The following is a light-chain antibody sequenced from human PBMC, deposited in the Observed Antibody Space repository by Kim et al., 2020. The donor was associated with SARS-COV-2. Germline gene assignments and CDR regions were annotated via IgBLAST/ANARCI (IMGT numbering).Light chain of an antibody. Sequence: TVTMSCTISSGRIASSYVQWYRQRPGSAPTTVIYEDNQRPSGVPDRFSGSIDSSSNSASLTISGLKTEDEADYYCQSYDSSNHNWVFGGGTKLTVL. V-gene: IGLV6-57*02. CDR1: SGRIASSY. CDR2: EDN. CDR3: QSYDSSNHNWV. J-gene: IGLJ3*02.